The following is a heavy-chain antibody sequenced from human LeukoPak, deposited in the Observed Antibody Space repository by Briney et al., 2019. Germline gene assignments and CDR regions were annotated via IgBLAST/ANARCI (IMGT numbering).Heavy chain of an antibody. D-gene: IGHD4-17*01. CDR2: FSYSGST. CDR1: GASIGTYH. CDR3: AREVDYGDRVFDN. V-gene: IGHV4-59*01. J-gene: IGHJ4*02. Sequence: PSVTLSLTCSVSGASIGTYHWTWIRQPPGKGLEWIGYFSYSGSTYSNPSLKSRVTTSVDTSNNQFSLKLTSVTAADTAVYFCAREVDYGDRVFDNWGQGTLVTVSS.